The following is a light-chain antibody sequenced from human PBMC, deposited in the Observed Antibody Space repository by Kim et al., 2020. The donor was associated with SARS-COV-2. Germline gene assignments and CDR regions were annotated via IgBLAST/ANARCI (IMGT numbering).Light chain of an antibody. J-gene: IGLJ2*01. CDR2: EVT. V-gene: IGLV2-8*01. Sequence: QSVTISCTGTSSDVGGYNYVSWYQQHPGKAPKVMIYEVTKRPSGVPDRFSGSNSGNTASLTVSDLQAEYEAYYYCSSYAGSNNLVVGGGTQLTVL. CDR1: SSDVGGYNY. CDR3: SSYAGSNNLV.